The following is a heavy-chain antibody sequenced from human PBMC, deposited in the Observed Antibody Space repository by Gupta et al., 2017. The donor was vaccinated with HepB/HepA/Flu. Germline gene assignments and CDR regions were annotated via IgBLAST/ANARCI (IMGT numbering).Heavy chain of an antibody. V-gene: IGHV3-23*01. CDR1: GFTFSTYS. J-gene: IGHJ4*02. D-gene: IGHD3-3*02. CDR2: ISISGDNT. CDR3: AKRVSASNSPFEY. Sequence: EVQLLDSGGGLVQPGGSLRLSCAASGFTFSTYSMSWVRQAPGKGLEWVSGISISGDNTYFADSVRGRFTISRDNSKNTLHLPMSSLRAEDTAVYYCAKRVSASNSPFEYWGQGTLVTVSS.